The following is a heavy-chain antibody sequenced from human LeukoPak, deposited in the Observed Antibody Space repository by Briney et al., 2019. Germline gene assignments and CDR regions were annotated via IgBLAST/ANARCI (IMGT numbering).Heavy chain of an antibody. CDR1: GGSISSSSYY. CDR2: IYYSGST. Sequence: PSETLSLTCTVSGGSISSSSYYWGWIRQPPGTGLEWIGSIYYSGSTYYNPSLKSRVTISVDTSKNQFSLKLSSVTAADTAVYYCARVLKYYYDSSGDYWGQGTLVTVSS. J-gene: IGHJ4*02. D-gene: IGHD3-22*01. V-gene: IGHV4-39*01. CDR3: ARVLKYYYDSSGDY.